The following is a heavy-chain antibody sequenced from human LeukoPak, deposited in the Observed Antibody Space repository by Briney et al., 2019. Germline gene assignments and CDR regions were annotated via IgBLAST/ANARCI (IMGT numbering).Heavy chain of an antibody. CDR1: GYTFTHYY. CDR2: INPGDGST. D-gene: IGHD3-3*01. V-gene: IGHV1-46*01. J-gene: IGHJ4*02. CDR3: ARGQGGFWSGYYTTTNFDY. Sequence: GASVKVSCKTFGYTFTHYYIHWVRQAPGRGLEWMGRINPGDGSTVYAQKFLGRVTMARDTSTSTVYMELSSLRSEDTAVYYCARGQGGFWSGYYTTTNFDYWGQGTLVTVSS.